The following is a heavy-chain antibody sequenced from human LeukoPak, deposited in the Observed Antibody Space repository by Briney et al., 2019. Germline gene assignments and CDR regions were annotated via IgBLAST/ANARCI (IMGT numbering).Heavy chain of an antibody. V-gene: IGHV3-53*01. CDR3: ARQGTLAGGRYYIDY. J-gene: IGHJ4*02. D-gene: IGHD1-14*01. Sequence: GGSLRLSCAASGFTVSSSFMSWVRQAPGKGLEWVSTVHGGGTVYYTNSVKGRFTISRDNSKNTLYLQMNSLRAEDTAVYYCARQGTLAGGRYYIDYWGQGTLVTVSS. CDR1: GFTVSSSF. CDR2: VHGGGTV.